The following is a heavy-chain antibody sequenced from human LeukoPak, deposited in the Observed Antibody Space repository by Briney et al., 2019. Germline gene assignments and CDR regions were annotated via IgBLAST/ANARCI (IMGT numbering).Heavy chain of an antibody. D-gene: IGHD3-10*01. Sequence: GRSLRLSCTASGFTFSSYRMHWVRQAPGKGLEWVAVISYDGSNKYYADSVKGRFTISRDNSKNTLYLQMNSLRAEDTAVYYCAKDWTTMVRGVSALDWGQGTLVIVSS. CDR2: ISYDGSNK. V-gene: IGHV3-30*18. CDR1: GFTFSSYR. J-gene: IGHJ4*02. CDR3: AKDWTTMVRGVSALD.